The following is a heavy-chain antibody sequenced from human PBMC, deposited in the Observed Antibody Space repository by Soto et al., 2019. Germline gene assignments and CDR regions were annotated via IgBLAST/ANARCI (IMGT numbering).Heavy chain of an antibody. V-gene: IGHV3-73*02. Sequence: EVQLVESGGGLVQPGGSLKLSCAASGFTFSGSAMHWVRQASGQGLEWVGRIRSKANSYATAYAASVKGRFTISRDDSKNTAYLQMNSLKTEDTAVYYCTGGDYGDYGFDYWGQGTLVTVSS. CDR3: TGGDYGDYGFDY. CDR1: GFTFSGSA. CDR2: IRSKANSYAT. J-gene: IGHJ4*02. D-gene: IGHD4-17*01.